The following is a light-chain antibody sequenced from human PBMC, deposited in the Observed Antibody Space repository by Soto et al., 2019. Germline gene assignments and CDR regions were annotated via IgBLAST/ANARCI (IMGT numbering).Light chain of an antibody. J-gene: IGKJ4*01. CDR2: GAS. CDR3: QQRCNSLT. Sequence: IVLTMSLVTVSLTTGERATLSCRASQSVSSYLAWYQQRPGQAPRLLIFGASNRATGIPDRFSGSGSGTDFTLTISSLEPEDFAVYNCQQRCNSLTSCG. V-gene: IGKV3-11*01. CDR1: QSVSSY.